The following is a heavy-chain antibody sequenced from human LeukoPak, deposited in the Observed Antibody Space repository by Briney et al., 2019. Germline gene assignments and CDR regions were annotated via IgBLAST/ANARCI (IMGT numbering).Heavy chain of an antibody. CDR1: GFTFSSYW. CDR3: ARGLNGDFWSGYYTGTFDY. J-gene: IGHJ4*02. Sequence: GGSLRLSCAASGFTFSSYWMHWVRQAPGKGLVWVSRINSDGSSPSYADSVKGRFTISRDNAKNTLYLQMNSLRAEDTAVYYCARGLNGDFWSGYYTGTFDYWGQGTLVTVSS. V-gene: IGHV3-74*01. CDR2: INSDGSSP. D-gene: IGHD3-3*01.